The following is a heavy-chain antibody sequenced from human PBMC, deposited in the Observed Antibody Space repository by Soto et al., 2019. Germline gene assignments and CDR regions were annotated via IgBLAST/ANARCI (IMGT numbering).Heavy chain of an antibody. D-gene: IGHD4-17*01. CDR1: GGTFSSYT. Sequence: QVQLVQSGAEVKKPGSSVKVSCKASGGTFSSYTISWVRQAPGQGLEWMGRIIPILGIANYAQKFQGRVTITADKATSTAYMELSNLRSEDTAVYYCARFGDYGDYWDYWGQGTLVTVSS. V-gene: IGHV1-69*02. CDR2: IIPILGIA. CDR3: ARFGDYGDYWDY. J-gene: IGHJ4*02.